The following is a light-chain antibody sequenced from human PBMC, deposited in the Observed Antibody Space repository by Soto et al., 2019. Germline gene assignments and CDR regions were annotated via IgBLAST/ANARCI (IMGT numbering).Light chain of an antibody. CDR3: TSYTSSSSIV. CDR1: SSDVGGYNY. J-gene: IGLJ1*01. CDR2: DVS. Sequence: QSALTQPASVSGSPGQSITISCTGTSSDVGGYNYVSWYQQHPGKAPKLMIYDVSNRPSGVSNRFSGSKSGNTASLTISGLQAEDEADYYCTSYTSSSSIVFGTGTEVT. V-gene: IGLV2-14*01.